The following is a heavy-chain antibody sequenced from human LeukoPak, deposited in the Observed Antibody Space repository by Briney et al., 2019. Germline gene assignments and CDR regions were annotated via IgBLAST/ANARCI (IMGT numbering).Heavy chain of an antibody. J-gene: IGHJ6*03. V-gene: IGHV3-48*01. Sequence: GGSLRLSCTASGFTFSRYSMNWVRQAPGKGLEWISYISSSSSTIYYADSVKGRLTVSRDNAKNSLYLQMNSLRAEDTAICYCARDRDLSYYYMDVWGKGTTVTVSS. CDR1: GFTFSRYS. CDR2: ISSSSSTI. CDR3: ARDRDLSYYYMDV.